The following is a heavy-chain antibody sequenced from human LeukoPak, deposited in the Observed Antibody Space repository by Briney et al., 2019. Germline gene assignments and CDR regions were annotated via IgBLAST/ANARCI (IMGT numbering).Heavy chain of an antibody. J-gene: IGHJ4*02. CDR1: GFTFSSYA. Sequence: GGSLRLSCAASGFTFSSYAMHWVRQAPGKGLEWVSVIYTGGNTYYTDAVKGRFTISRHNSKNTLYLQMNNLRAEDTAVYYCARGGPATTIDYWGRGTLVTVSS. CDR2: IYTGGNT. V-gene: IGHV3-53*04. CDR3: ARGGPATTIDY. D-gene: IGHD1-1*01.